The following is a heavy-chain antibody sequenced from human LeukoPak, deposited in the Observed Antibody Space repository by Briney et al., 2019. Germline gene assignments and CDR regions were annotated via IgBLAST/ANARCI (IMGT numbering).Heavy chain of an antibody. CDR3: ARMGDYYDTYFDY. J-gene: IGHJ4*02. CDR1: GFTFSSYA. CDR2: ISYDGSNK. V-gene: IGHV3-30-3*01. Sequence: GGSLRLSCAASGFTFSSYAMHWVRQAPGKGLEWVAVISYDGSNKYYADSVKGRFTISRDNAKNSLYLQMNSLRAEDTAVYYCARMGDYYDTYFDYWGQGTLVTVSS. D-gene: IGHD3-22*01.